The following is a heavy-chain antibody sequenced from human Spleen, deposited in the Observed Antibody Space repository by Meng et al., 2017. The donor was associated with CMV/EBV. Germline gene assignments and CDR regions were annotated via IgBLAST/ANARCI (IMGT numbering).Heavy chain of an antibody. V-gene: IGHV1-2*04. D-gene: IGHD3-22*01. CDR1: GYTFTGYY. Sequence: QVQLVQSGAEVKKPGASVKVSCKASGYTFTGYYMHWVRQASGQGLEWMGWINPHSGGTNYAQKFQGWVTMTRDTSISTAYMELSRLRSDDTAVYYCARGHYDSSGSIRDYWGQGTLVTVSS. CDR2: INPHSGGT. CDR3: ARGHYDSSGSIRDY. J-gene: IGHJ4*02.